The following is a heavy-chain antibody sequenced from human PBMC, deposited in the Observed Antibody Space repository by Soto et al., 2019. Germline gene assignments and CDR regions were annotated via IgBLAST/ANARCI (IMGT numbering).Heavy chain of an antibody. CDR2: IYYSGST. CDR1: GGSISSSSYY. Sequence: SETLSLTCTVSGGSISSSSYYWGWIRQPPGKGLEWIGSIYYSGSTYYNPALKSRVTISVDTSKNQFSLKLSSVTAADTAVYYCATLATPYYDYVWGSYRHNWFDPWGQGTLVTVSS. V-gene: IGHV4-39*01. J-gene: IGHJ5*02. CDR3: ATLATPYYDYVWGSYRHNWFDP. D-gene: IGHD3-16*02.